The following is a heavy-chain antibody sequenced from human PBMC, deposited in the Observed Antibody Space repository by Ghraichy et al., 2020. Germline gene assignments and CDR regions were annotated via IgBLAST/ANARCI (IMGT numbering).Heavy chain of an antibody. V-gene: IGHV1-24*01. D-gene: IGHD2-2*01. CDR3: ATCSTSCYGIGYYYYGMDV. Sequence: ASVKVSCKVSGYTLTELSMHWVRQAPGNGLEWMGGFDPEDGETIYAQKFQGRVTMTEDTSTDTAYMELSSLRSEDTAVYYCATCSTSCYGIGYYYYGMDVWGQGTTVTVSS. J-gene: IGHJ6*02. CDR2: FDPEDGET. CDR1: GYTLTELS.